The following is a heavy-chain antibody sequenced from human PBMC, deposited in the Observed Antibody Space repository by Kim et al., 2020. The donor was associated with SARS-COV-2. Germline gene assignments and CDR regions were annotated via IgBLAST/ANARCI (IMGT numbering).Heavy chain of an antibody. J-gene: IGHJ5*02. D-gene: IGHD3-22*01. V-gene: IGHV4-34*01. Sequence: SETLSLTCAVYGGSFSGYYWSWIRQPPGKGLEWNGEINHSRSSNFNPSLESRITLSVDTSRNQFSLKLSSVTAADTAVYYCARGDYYDSSGYYSPNWFDPWGQGALVSVSS. CDR2: INHSRSS. CDR1: GGSFSGYY. CDR3: ARGDYYDSSGYYSPNWFDP.